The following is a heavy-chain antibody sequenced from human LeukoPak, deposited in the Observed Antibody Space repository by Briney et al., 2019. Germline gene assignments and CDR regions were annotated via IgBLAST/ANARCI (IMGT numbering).Heavy chain of an antibody. CDR2: INHSGST. CDR3: ASQVVVTHLGAFDI. D-gene: IGHD3-22*01. Sequence: SETLSLTCAVYGGSFSGYYWSWIRQPPGKGLEWIGEINHSGSTNYNPSLKSRVTISVDTSKNQFSLKLSSVTAADTAVYYCASQVVVTHLGAFDIWGQGTMVTVSS. CDR1: GGSFSGYY. J-gene: IGHJ3*02. V-gene: IGHV4-34*01.